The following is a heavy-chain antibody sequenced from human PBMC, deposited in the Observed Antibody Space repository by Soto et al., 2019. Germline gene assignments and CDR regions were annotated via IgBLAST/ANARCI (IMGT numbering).Heavy chain of an antibody. J-gene: IGHJ4*02. D-gene: IGHD6-13*01. CDR1: GYTFTSYG. CDR2: ISVYNGNT. V-gene: IGHV1-18*01. Sequence: QVQLVQSGAEVKKPGASVKVSCKASGYTFTSYGISWVRQAPGQGLEWMGWISVYNGNTKYAQKRRGRVTMTTDTSTSTAYMEVRRLRSDDTAVYYCARDLTAELVDYWGQGTLCIVSS. CDR3: ARDLTAELVDY.